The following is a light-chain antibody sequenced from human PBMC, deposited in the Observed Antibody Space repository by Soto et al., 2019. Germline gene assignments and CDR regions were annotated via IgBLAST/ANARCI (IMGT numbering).Light chain of an antibody. CDR2: GAS. V-gene: IGKV3-20*01. J-gene: IGKJ3*01. CDR3: QQYDRSPIT. Sequence: EIVLTQSPGTLSLSPGERATLSCRASQSVSSNYLAWYQQKPGQTPRLLIYGASSRATGIPDRFSGSGSGTYFTLTISRLAPEDFAVYYCQQYDRSPITFGPGTKVDIK. CDR1: QSVSSNY.